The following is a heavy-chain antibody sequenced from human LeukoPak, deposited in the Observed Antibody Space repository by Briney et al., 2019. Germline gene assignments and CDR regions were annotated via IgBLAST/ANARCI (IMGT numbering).Heavy chain of an antibody. CDR2: ISYDGSNK. Sequence: PGGSLRLSCAASGFTFSSYAMHWVRQAPGKGLEWVAVISYDGSNKYYADSVKGRFTISRDNSKNTLYLQMNSLRAEDTAVYYCAKELGSSGSYSTWGQGTLVTVSS. CDR3: AKELGSSGSYST. V-gene: IGHV3-30-3*01. D-gene: IGHD1-26*01. CDR1: GFTFSSYA. J-gene: IGHJ5*02.